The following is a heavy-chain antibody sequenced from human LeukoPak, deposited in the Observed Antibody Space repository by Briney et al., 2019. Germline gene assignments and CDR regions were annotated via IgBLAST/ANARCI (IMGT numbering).Heavy chain of an antibody. J-gene: IGHJ4*02. D-gene: IGHD6-13*01. CDR3: ARERLGLYSSTWYYFDS. Sequence: GGSLRLSCAASGFTFSSYAMHWVRQAPGKGLEWVAVISYDGSNKYYADSVKGRFTISRDNSKNTLYLQMNSLRAEDTAVYYCARERLGLYSSTWYYFDSWGQGTLVTVSS. CDR1: GFTFSSYA. CDR2: ISYDGSNK. V-gene: IGHV3-30*14.